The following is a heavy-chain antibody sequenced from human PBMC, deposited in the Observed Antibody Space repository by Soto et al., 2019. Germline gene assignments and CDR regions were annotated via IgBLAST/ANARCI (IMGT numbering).Heavy chain of an antibody. V-gene: IGHV3-48*03. Sequence: VGSLRLSCAASGFTFSSYEMNWVRQAPGKGLEWVSYISSSGSTIYYADSVKGRFTISRDNAKNSLYLQMNSLRAEDTAVYYCAKGRDVVVVAAFPWFDPWGQGTLVTVSS. CDR2: ISSSGSTI. CDR1: GFTFSSYE. J-gene: IGHJ5*02. D-gene: IGHD2-15*01. CDR3: AKGRDVVVVAAFPWFDP.